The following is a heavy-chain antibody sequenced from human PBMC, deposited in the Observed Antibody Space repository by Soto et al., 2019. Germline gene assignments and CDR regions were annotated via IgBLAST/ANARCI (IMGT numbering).Heavy chain of an antibody. V-gene: IGHV4-39*02. Sequence: QVQLQESGPGLVKPSETLSLTCTVSGGSISGNSHYWAWIRQPPGKGLEWIGRLYYDGNTHYNPSLESRVTISEDTSKNQLSLRLSSVTAADTAVYYCAREKDPPGDVYNFGYWGQGSLVTVSS. CDR2: LYYDGNT. J-gene: IGHJ4*02. CDR3: AREKDPPGDVYNFGY. D-gene: IGHD3-3*01. CDR1: GGSISGNSHY.